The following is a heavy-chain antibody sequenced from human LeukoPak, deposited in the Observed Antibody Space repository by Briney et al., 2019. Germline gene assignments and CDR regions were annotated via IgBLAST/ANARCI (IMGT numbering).Heavy chain of an antibody. CDR3: ARADYDLASLRLDVFDM. J-gene: IGHJ3*02. V-gene: IGHV1-69*13. CDR2: TIPIFGTT. D-gene: IGHD4-17*01. Sequence: SVKVSCKASGGTLSGYSMNWVQQAPGQGLEWMGGTIPIFGTTKYAQKFQGRVTITADDSTDTANMELRSLRSEDTAVYYCARADYDLASLRLDVFDMWGQGTMVTVSS. CDR1: GGTLSGYS.